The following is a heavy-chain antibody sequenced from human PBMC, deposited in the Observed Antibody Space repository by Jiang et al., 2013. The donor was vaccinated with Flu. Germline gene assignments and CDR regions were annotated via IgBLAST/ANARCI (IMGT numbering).Heavy chain of an antibody. CDR1: GFTFSSYA. CDR3: AKDYGVTTSPRSLYYYDSSGYYLFDY. CDR2: ISGSGGST. J-gene: IGHJ4*02. Sequence: VQLLESGGGLVQPGGSLRLSCAASGFTFSSYAMSWVRQAPGKGLEWVSAISGSGGSTYYADSVKGRFTISRDNSKNTLYLQMNSLRAEDTAVYYCAKDYGVTTSPRSLYYYDSSGYYLFDYWAREPWSPSPQ. D-gene: IGHD3-22*01. V-gene: IGHV3-23*01.